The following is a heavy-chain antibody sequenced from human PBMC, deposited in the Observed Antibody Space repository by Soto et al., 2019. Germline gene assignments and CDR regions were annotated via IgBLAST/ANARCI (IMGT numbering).Heavy chain of an antibody. CDR2: IHYSGST. V-gene: IGHV4-59*01. CDR1: GVSISRYY. Sequence: PSETLSLTYTVSGVSISRYYWSWIRQPPGKGLEWIGYIHYSGSTKSNPSLKSRVTISVDTSRNQVSLKLSSVTAADSAVYFCARARYQLLHPYYYGMDVWGQGTTVTVSS. CDR3: ARARYQLLHPYYYGMDV. D-gene: IGHD2-2*01. J-gene: IGHJ6*02.